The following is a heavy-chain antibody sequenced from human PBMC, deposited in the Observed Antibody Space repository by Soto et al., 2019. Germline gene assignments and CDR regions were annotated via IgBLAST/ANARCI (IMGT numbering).Heavy chain of an antibody. D-gene: IGHD2-8*02. CDR1: GYTFTSYA. Sequence: QVQLVQSGAEEKKPGASVKVSCKASGYTFTSYAIHWVRQAPGQRLEWMGWINTGNGNTKYSQKFQGRVTITRDTSASTAYMELSSLKSEDTAVYYCARGDWWLFDYWGQGTLVTVSS. V-gene: IGHV1-3*04. CDR3: ARGDWWLFDY. CDR2: INTGNGNT. J-gene: IGHJ4*02.